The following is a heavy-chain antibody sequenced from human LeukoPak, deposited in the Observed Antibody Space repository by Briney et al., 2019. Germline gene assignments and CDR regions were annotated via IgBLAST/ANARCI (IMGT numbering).Heavy chain of an antibody. Sequence: ASETLSLTCTVSGGSISSYYWSWIRQPPGKGLEWIGYIYYSGSTNYNPSLKSRVTISVDTSKNQFSLKLSSVTAADTAVYYCARVYPEMATINYYYYYYMDVWGKGTTVTVSS. V-gene: IGHV4-59*01. CDR3: ARVYPEMATINYYYYYYMDV. D-gene: IGHD5-24*01. J-gene: IGHJ6*03. CDR1: GGSISSYY. CDR2: IYYSGST.